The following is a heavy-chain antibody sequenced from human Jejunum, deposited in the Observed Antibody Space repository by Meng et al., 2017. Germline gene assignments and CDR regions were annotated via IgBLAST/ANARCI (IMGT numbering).Heavy chain of an antibody. D-gene: IGHD5-24*01. CDR3: AGRSYNYDDYFDF. CDR1: GYTLNGFY. V-gene: IGHV1-2*06. J-gene: IGHJ4*02. Sequence: QVQMEQSGAEGRKPGASVKVPCRASGYTLNGFYMHWVRQAPGQGLEWMGRINTNTGGTNYAQNFKGRVTLTRDTSTVYMEVNRLRSDDTAVYYCAGRSYNYDDYFDFWGRGTLVTVSS. CDR2: INTNTGGT.